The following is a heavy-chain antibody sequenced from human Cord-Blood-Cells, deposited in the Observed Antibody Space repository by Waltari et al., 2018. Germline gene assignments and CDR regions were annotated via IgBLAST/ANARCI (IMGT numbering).Heavy chain of an antibody. CDR2: INPNSGGT. D-gene: IGHD3-3*01. CDR3: ARGEWPRGNWYFDL. Sequence: QVQLVQSGAEVKKPGASVKVSCKASGYTFTGYYMHWGGQAPGKGLEWMGWINPNSGGTNYAKKFQGRVTMTRDTSISTAYMELSRLRSDDTAVDYGARGEWPRGNWYFDLWGRGTLVTVSS. J-gene: IGHJ2*01. CDR1: GYTFTGYY. V-gene: IGHV1-2*02.